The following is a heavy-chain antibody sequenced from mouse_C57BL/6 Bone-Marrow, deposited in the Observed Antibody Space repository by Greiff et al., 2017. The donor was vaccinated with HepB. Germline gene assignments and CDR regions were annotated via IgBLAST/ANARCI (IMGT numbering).Heavy chain of an antibody. CDR1: GYSITSGYY. V-gene: IGHV3-6*01. Sequence: DVQLQESGPGLVKPSQSLSLTCSVTGYSITSGYYWNWIRQFPGNKLEWMGYISYDGSNNYNPSLKNRISITRDTSKNQFFLKLNSVTTEDTATYYCARRAYYSNYDWYFDVWGTGTTVTVSS. J-gene: IGHJ1*03. D-gene: IGHD2-5*01. CDR3: ARRAYYSNYDWYFDV. CDR2: ISYDGSN.